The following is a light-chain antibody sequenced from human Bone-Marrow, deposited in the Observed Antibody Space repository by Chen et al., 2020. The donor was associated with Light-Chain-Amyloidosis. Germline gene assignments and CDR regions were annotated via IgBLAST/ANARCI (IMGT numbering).Light chain of an antibody. Sequence: EIVLTQSPGTLSLSPGEGVNLSCRASQTISSNYFTWYQQKFGQAPRLLIYGSSSRATGIPDRFSGSESGTDFTLTINRLEPEDFAMYYCQQYGTSPLTFGGWTKVEIK. CDR2: GSS. CDR3: QQYGTSPLT. CDR1: QTISSNY. V-gene: IGKV3-20*01. J-gene: IGKJ4*01.